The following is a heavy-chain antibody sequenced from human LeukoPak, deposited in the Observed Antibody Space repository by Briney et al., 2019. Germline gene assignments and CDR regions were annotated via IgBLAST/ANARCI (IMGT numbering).Heavy chain of an antibody. J-gene: IGHJ4*02. CDR3: ARHYNFDY. CDR1: GYSFTTYW. D-gene: IGHD4-11*01. V-gene: IGHV5-51*01. Sequence: GESLKISCKGSGYSFTTYWIGWVRQMPGKGLEWMGNIYPGDSDTRYNPSFQGQVTISADESISTAYLQWSSLKASDTAIYYCARHYNFDYWGQGTLVTVSS. CDR2: IYPGDSDT.